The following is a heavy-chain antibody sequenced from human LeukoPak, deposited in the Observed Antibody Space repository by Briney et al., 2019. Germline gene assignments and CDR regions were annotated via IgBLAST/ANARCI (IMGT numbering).Heavy chain of an antibody. Sequence: SQTLSLTCTVSGGSISSGDYYWSWIRQPPGKGLEWIGYIYYRGSTYYNPSLKSRVTISVDTSKNQFSLKLSSVTAADTAVYYCARVNRACTNGVCYYFDYWGQGTLVTVSS. V-gene: IGHV4-30-4*01. D-gene: IGHD2-8*01. CDR1: GGSISSGDYY. J-gene: IGHJ4*02. CDR2: IYYRGST. CDR3: ARVNRACTNGVCYYFDY.